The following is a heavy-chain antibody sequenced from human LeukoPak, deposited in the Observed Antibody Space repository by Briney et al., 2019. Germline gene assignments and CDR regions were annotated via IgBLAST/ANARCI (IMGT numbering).Heavy chain of an antibody. V-gene: IGHV3-49*04. D-gene: IGHD5-12*01. J-gene: IGHJ5*02. Sequence: GGSLRLSCTASGFTFGDYAMSWVRQAPGKGLGWVGFIRSKAYGGTTEYAASVKGRFTISRDDSKSIAYLQMNSLKTEDTAVYYCTRSGYSGYDRPRAWGQGTLVTVSS. CDR2: IRSKAYGGTT. CDR1: GFTFGDYA. CDR3: TRSGYSGYDRPRA.